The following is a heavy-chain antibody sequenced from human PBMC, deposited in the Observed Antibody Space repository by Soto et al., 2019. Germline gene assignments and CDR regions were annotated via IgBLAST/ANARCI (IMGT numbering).Heavy chain of an antibody. Sequence: ASVKVSCKASGYTFTSYDINWVRQATGQGLEWMGWMNPNSGNTGYAQKFQGRVTMTRNTPISTAYMELSSLRSEDTAVYYCATSGALVQKIWFGELFSSPYYYYYMDVWGKGTTVTVSS. J-gene: IGHJ6*03. CDR3: ATSGALVQKIWFGELFSSPYYYYYMDV. V-gene: IGHV1-8*01. CDR1: GYTFTSYD. D-gene: IGHD3-10*01. CDR2: MNPNSGNT.